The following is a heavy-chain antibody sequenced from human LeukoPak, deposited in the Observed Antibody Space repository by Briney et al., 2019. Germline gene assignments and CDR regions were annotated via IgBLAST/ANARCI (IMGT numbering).Heavy chain of an antibody. J-gene: IGHJ6*03. CDR1: GFTFSSYS. Sequence: GGSLRLSCAASGFTFSSYSMNWVRQAPGKGLEWVPYISSSSSTIYYADSVKGRFTISRDNAKNSLYLQMNSLRAEDTAVYYCARAVTTYYYYYMDVWGKGTTVTVSS. CDR3: ARAVTTYYYYYMDV. CDR2: ISSSSSTI. D-gene: IGHD4-11*01. V-gene: IGHV3-48*01.